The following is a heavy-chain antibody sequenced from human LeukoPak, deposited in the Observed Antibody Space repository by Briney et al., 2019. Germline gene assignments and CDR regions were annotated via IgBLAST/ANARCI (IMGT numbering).Heavy chain of an antibody. D-gene: IGHD6-13*01. V-gene: IGHV3-9*01. J-gene: IGHJ4*02. CDR1: GFTFDDYA. CDR3: AKDYGSSWYFDY. Sequence: GRSLRLSCAASGFTFDDYAMQWVRQAPGKGLEWVSGISWNSGSIGYADSVKGRFTISRDNAKNSLYLQMNSLRAEDTALYYCAKDYGSSWYFDYWGQGTLVTVSS. CDR2: ISWNSGSI.